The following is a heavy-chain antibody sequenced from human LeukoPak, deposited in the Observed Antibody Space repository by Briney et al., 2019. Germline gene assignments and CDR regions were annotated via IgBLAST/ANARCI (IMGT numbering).Heavy chain of an antibody. V-gene: IGHV3-23*01. CDR2: ISSSGGST. Sequence: GGSLRLSCAASGFTFSNYGMSWVRQAPGKGLEWVSAISSSGGSTFYADSVKGRFTISRDNSKNTLYLQMSSLRAEDTAVYYCAKGSLHGSGSPPYFDYWGQGTLVTVSS. J-gene: IGHJ4*02. CDR3: AKGSLHGSGSPPYFDY. CDR1: GFTFSNYG. D-gene: IGHD3-10*01.